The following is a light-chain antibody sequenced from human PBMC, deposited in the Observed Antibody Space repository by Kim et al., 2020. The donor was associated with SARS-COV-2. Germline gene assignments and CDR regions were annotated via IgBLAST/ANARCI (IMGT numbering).Light chain of an antibody. V-gene: IGLV1-51*01. CDR1: NSNIGHNS. CDR2: DNN. Sequence: GQKVAISCSGSNSNIGHNSVSWYQQRPGTAPKLLIYDNNKRPSGIPDRFSGSKSGTSATLDITGLQTGDDADYYCGTWDSSLSAGVFGGGTQLTVL. J-gene: IGLJ3*02. CDR3: GTWDSSLSAGV.